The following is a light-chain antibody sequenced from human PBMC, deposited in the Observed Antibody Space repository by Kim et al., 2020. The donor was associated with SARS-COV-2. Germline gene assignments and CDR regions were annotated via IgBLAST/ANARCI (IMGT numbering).Light chain of an antibody. V-gene: IGKV3-20*01. CDR1: QSVSNNY. J-gene: IGKJ1*01. CDR3: QQYGSSPRT. Sequence: PPGERATLSCRASQSVSNNYLAWYQQKPGQAPRLLIYGASTRATGIPDRFSGSGSGTDFTLTISRLEPEDFAVYYCQQYGSSPRTFGQGTKVDIK. CDR2: GAS.